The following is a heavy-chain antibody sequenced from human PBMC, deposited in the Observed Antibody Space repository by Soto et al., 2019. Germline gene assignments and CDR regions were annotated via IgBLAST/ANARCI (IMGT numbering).Heavy chain of an antibody. D-gene: IGHD3-16*02. Sequence: EVQLLESGGGLVQPGGSLRLSCAASGFTFSSYAMSWVRQAPGKGLEWVSAISGSGSTTYYADSVKGRFTISRDNAKNSLYLQMNSLRADDTAVYYCARGNSPVNVYWGQGTLVTVSS. V-gene: IGHV3-23*01. J-gene: IGHJ4*02. CDR3: ARGNSPVNVY. CDR1: GFTFSSYA. CDR2: ISGSGSTT.